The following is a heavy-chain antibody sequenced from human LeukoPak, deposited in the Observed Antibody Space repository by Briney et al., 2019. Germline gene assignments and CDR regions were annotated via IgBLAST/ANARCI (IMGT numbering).Heavy chain of an antibody. Sequence: GGSLRLSCAASGFTFSNYGMHWVRQAPGKGREWVAVISYDGSNKYYGDSVKGRFTISRDSSKNTLYLQMNSLRAEDTAVYYCAKSTTVTTWDYYYGMDVWGQGTTVTVSS. CDR3: AKSTTVTTWDYYYGMDV. V-gene: IGHV3-30*18. CDR2: ISYDGSNK. J-gene: IGHJ6*02. D-gene: IGHD4-17*01. CDR1: GFTFSNYG.